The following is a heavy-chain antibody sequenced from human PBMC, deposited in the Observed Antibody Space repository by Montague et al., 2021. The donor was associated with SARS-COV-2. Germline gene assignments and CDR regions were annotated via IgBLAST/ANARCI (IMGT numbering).Heavy chain of an antibody. Sequence: TLSLTCSVSSGSISTGHHWSWIRQHPMKGLEWIGNIYYSGSTYYNPSFKGRVTISIDTAKNQFSLELTSMTAADTAVYYCARDHGQWFGELWGHGLDVWGQGTTVIVSS. D-gene: IGHD3-10*01. CDR2: IYYSGST. V-gene: IGHV4-31*03. CDR1: SGSISTGHH. CDR3: ARDHGQWFGELWGHGLDV. J-gene: IGHJ6*02.